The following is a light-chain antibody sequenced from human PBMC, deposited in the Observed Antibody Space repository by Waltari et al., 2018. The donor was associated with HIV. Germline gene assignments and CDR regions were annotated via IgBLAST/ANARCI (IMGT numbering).Light chain of an antibody. CDR1: HIGTNN. Sequence: SYEVTQPLSVSVALGQTATITSGGTHIGTNNVHWYRQKPGQAPVLVIYRDANRPSGVPERFSGSNSGNTATLTISRAQAGDEADYYCHVWDSNTEIFGTGTKVTVL. CDR3: HVWDSNTEI. CDR2: RDA. J-gene: IGLJ1*01. V-gene: IGLV3-9*01.